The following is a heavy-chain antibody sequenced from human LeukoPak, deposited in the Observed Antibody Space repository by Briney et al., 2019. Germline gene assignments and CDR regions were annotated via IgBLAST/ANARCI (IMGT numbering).Heavy chain of an antibody. CDR3: ASRPAKSNNGVH. CDR1: GGSISSFY. J-gene: IGHJ4*02. Sequence: SETLSLTCTVSGGSISSFYWNCIRQPPGKGLEWIAYIYHSGDTRYNPSLKSRVTISVDTSKNQFSLKLSSVTAADTAVYYCASRPAKSNNGVHWGQGTLVTVSS. CDR2: IYHSGDT. D-gene: IGHD1-1*01. V-gene: IGHV4-59*08.